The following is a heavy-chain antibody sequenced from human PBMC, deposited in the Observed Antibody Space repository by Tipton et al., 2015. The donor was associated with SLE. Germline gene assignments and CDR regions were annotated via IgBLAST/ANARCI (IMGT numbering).Heavy chain of an antibody. V-gene: IGHV3-9*01. J-gene: IGHJ4*02. CDR2: ISWNSGSI. CDR3: AKDKGIAVAGPTDY. Sequence: SLRLSCAASGFTFDDYATHWVRQAPGKGLEWVSGISWNSGSIGYADSVKGRFTISRDNAKNSLYLQMNSLRAEDTALYYCAKDKGIAVAGPTDYWGQGTLVTVSS. CDR1: GFTFDDYA. D-gene: IGHD6-19*01.